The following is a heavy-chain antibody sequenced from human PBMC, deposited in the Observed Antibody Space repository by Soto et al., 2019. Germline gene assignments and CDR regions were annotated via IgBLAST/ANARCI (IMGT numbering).Heavy chain of an antibody. J-gene: IGHJ4*02. V-gene: IGHV1-69*02. CDR3: ARGSLANSWYSPDY. CDR1: GGTFSSYT. CDR2: IIPILGIA. Sequence: QVQLVQSGAELKKPGSSVKVSCKASGGTFSSYTISWVRQAPGQGLEWMGRIIPILGIANYAQKFQGRVTITADKSTSTAYMELSSLRSEDTAVYYCARGSLANSWYSPDYWGQGTLVTVSS. D-gene: IGHD2-15*01.